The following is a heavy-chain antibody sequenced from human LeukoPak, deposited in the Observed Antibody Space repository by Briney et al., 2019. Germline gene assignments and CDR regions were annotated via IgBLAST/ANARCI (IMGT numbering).Heavy chain of an antibody. D-gene: IGHD2/OR15-2a*01. Sequence: SETLSLTCSVSGGSISNYYWNWLRQPAGKGLEWIGRIYASGSTNYNPSLKSRVTISMDKSKNHFSLNLKSVTAADTAFHYCARDFYGDDGHHPFDYWGQGIQVTVSS. CDR3: ARDFYGDDGHHPFDY. J-gene: IGHJ4*02. V-gene: IGHV4-4*07. CDR1: GGSISNYY. CDR2: IYASGST.